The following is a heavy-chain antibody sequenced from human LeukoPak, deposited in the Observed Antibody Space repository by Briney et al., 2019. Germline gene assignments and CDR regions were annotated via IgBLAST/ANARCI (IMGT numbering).Heavy chain of an antibody. CDR3: ARGHGIAAAGTNWFDP. CDR2: ISYSGST. J-gene: IGHJ5*02. CDR1: GGSISSGDYY. V-gene: IGHV4-30-4*01. Sequence: SETLSLTCTVSGGSISSGDYYWSWIRQPPGKGLEWIGYISYSGSTYYNPSLKSRVTISMDTSKNQISLKLTSVPAADTAVYYCARGHGIAAAGTNWFDPWGQGTLVTVSS. D-gene: IGHD6-13*01.